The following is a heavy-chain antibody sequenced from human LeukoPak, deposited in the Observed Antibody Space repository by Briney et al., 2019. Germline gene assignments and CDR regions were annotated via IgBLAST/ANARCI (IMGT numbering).Heavy chain of an antibody. CDR3: ARQKRLGYCSSTSCSNPFDY. V-gene: IGHV5-51*01. J-gene: IGHJ4*02. Sequence: GESLKISCKGSGYSFTSYWIGWVRQMPGKGLEWMGIIYPGDYDTRYSPSFQGQVTISADKSISTAYLQWSSLKASDTAMYYCARQKRLGYCSSTSCSNPFDYWGQGTLVTVSS. D-gene: IGHD2-2*01. CDR2: IYPGDYDT. CDR1: GYSFTSYW.